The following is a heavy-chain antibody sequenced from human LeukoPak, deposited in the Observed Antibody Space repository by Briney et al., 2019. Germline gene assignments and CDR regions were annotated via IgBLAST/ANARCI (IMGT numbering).Heavy chain of an antibody. D-gene: IGHD5-24*01. V-gene: IGHV1-69*06. CDR1: GDTFSNYA. CDR3: ARAGWLQYYYFDY. CDR2: IIPIFGTA. J-gene: IGHJ4*02. Sequence: SVKVSCKASGDTFSNYAISWVRQAPGQGLEWMGGIIPIFGTAKYAQKFQGRVTITADTSTSTAYMELSSLRSEDTAVYYCARAGWLQYYYFDYWGQGTLVTVSS.